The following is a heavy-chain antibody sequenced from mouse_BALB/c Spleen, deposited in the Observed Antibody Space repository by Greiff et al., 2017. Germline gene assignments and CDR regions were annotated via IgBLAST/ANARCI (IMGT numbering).Heavy chain of an antibody. CDR2: ISSGGST. CDR1: GFTFSSYA. J-gene: IGHJ2*01. V-gene: IGHV5-6-5*01. CDR3: ARGDYYYGSSPFDY. Sequence: EVKLVESGGGLVKPGGSLKLSCAASGFTFSSYAMSWVRQTPEKRLEWVASISSGGSTYYPDSVKGRFTISRDNARNILYLQMSSLRSEDTAMYYCARGDYYYGSSPFDYWGQGTTLTVSS. D-gene: IGHD1-1*01.